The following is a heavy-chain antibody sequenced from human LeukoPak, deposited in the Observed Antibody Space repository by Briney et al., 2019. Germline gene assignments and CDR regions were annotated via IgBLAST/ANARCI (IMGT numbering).Heavy chain of an antibody. CDR3: VRTTNGPEH. D-gene: IGHD2-8*01. V-gene: IGHV3-74*01. CDR1: GFTFTSHL. CDR2: VGGDGRTT. Sequence: PGGSLRLSCAASGFTFTSHLIHWVRQPPGKGLVWVSRVGGDGRTTNYADSVKGRFTISRDNAKNTVYLQMDSLRVEDTAVYYCVRTTNGPEHWGQGTLVTVSS. J-gene: IGHJ1*01.